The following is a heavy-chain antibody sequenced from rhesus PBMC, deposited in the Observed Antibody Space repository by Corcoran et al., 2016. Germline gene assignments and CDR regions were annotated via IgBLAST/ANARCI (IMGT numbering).Heavy chain of an antibody. J-gene: IGHJ4*01. CDR3: ARPNYYFDY. V-gene: IGHV4-99*01. CDR1: GYSISSGYY. Sequence: QVQLQESGPGLVKPSETLSLTCAVSGYSISSGYYWGWIRQPPGKGLEYIGNISGSSGSTYYNPSLKSRVTISKDTSKNQFSLKLSSVTAADTAVYYCARPNYYFDYWGQGVLVTVSS. CDR2: ISGSSGST.